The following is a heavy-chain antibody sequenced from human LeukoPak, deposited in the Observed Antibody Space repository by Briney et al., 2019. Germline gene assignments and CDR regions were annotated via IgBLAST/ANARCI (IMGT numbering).Heavy chain of an antibody. V-gene: IGHV1-2*02. Sequence: ASVKVSCKASGYTFTGYYMHWVRQAPGQGLEWMGWVNPNSGGTNYAQKFQGRVTMTRDTSISTAYMELSRLRSDDTAVYYCATVFGLGGLDGYNSVGDYWGQGTLVTVSS. D-gene: IGHD5-24*01. CDR1: GYTFTGYY. CDR3: ATVFGLGGLDGYNSVGDY. J-gene: IGHJ4*02. CDR2: VNPNSGGT.